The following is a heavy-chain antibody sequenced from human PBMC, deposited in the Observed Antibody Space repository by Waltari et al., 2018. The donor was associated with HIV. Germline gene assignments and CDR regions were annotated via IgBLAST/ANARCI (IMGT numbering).Heavy chain of an antibody. Sequence: QVQLQQWGTGLLKPSGTLSLTCAVYRASLNAHSWTWIRQAPGKGLQWLGEINPSGTAVYTKSLQGRLTISRDASKNQFSLNLKSVTAADTAVYFCARTTLQWSVTSSDFWTGHPDHYSTLDAWGQGTTVFVSS. CDR1: RASLNAHS. D-gene: IGHD3-3*01. J-gene: IGHJ5*02. CDR3: ARTTLQWSVTSSDFWTGHPDHYSTLDA. V-gene: IGHV4-34*02. CDR2: INPSGTA.